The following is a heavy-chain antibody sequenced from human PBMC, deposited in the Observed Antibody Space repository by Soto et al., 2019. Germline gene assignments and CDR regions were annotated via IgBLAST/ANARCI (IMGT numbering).Heavy chain of an antibody. CDR3: ARDKTAPHYGLDL. CDR2: ISWNSGDI. V-gene: IGHV3-9*01. D-gene: IGHD5-18*01. Sequence: EVQLVESGGGXVXXXXXLRLSCAASGFTFNDYAMHWVRQAPGKGLEWVPGISWNSGDIGYADSVKGRFPISRDNAKNSLYLQMNSLRAEDTAFYYCARDKTAPHYGLDLWGQGTTVTVSS. J-gene: IGHJ6*02. CDR1: GFTFNDYA.